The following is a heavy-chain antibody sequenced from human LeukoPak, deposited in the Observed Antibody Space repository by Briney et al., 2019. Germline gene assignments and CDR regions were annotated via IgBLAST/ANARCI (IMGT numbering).Heavy chain of an antibody. V-gene: IGHV4-34*01. D-gene: IGHD5-12*01. CDR1: GGSFSGYY. Sequence: SETLSLTCAVYGGSFSGYYWSWIRQPPGRGLEWIGEINHSGSTNYNPSLKSRVTISVDTSKNQFSLKLSSVTAADTAVYYCARQRRLRFCSWFDPWGQGTLVTVSS. J-gene: IGHJ5*02. CDR3: ARQRRLRFCSWFDP. CDR2: INHSGST.